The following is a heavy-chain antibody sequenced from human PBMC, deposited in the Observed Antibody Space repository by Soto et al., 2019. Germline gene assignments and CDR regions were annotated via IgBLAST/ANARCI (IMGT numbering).Heavy chain of an antibody. V-gene: IGHV3-23*01. CDR2: ISGSGGST. CDR1: GFTFSSYA. Sequence: PGGSLRLSCAASGFTFSSYAMSWVRQAPGKGLEWVSAISGSGGSTYYADSVKGRFTISRDNSKNTLYLQMNSLTGDDTAVYYCAKSRDGYSFYFYYGMDVWGQGTTVTVSS. J-gene: IGHJ6*02. D-gene: IGHD4-4*01. CDR3: AKSRDGYSFYFYYGMDV.